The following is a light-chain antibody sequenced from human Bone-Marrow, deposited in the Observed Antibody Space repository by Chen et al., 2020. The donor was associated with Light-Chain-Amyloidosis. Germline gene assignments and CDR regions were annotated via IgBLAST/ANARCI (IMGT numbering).Light chain of an antibody. Sequence: QSVLTQPPSGSGAPGQGVTISCTGSSSNIGARYDVHWYQQLPGAAPKLLIFGNTPRPSGVPDLFSGSKSGTSASLAITGLQAEDEADYYCQSYDYRFNGGAVFGGGTKLTVL. J-gene: IGLJ2*01. CDR3: QSYDYRFNGGAV. CDR1: SSNIGARYD. V-gene: IGLV1-40*01. CDR2: GNT.